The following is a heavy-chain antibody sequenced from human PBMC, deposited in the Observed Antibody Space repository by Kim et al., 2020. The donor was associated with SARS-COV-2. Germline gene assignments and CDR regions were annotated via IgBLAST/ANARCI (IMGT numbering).Heavy chain of an antibody. Sequence: SVKVSCKASGGTFSSYAISWVRQAPGQGLEWMGGIIPIFGTANYAQKFQGRVTITADESTSTAYMELSSLRSEDTAVYYCASQTWGLITMVRGDNPYYYGMDVWGQGTTVTVSS. CDR2: IIPIFGTA. V-gene: IGHV1-69*13. CDR1: GGTFSSYA. CDR3: ASQTWGLITMVRGDNPYYYGMDV. J-gene: IGHJ6*02. D-gene: IGHD3-10*01.